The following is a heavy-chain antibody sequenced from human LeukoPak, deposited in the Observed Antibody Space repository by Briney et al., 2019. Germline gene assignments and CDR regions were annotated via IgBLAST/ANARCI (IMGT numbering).Heavy chain of an antibody. Sequence: GASVKVSCKASGYTFTGYYMHWVRQAPGQGLEWMGWINPNSGGTNYAQKFQGRVTMTRDTSISTAYMELRSLRSDDTAVYYCARDLTHRRNYDNSGYQIVSAFWGQGTLVTVSS. CDR3: ARDLTHRRNYDNSGYQIVSAF. D-gene: IGHD3-22*01. CDR2: INPNSGGT. J-gene: IGHJ4*02. CDR1: GYTFTGYY. V-gene: IGHV1-2*02.